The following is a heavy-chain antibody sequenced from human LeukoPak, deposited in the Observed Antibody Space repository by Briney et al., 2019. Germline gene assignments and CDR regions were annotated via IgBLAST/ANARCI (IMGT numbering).Heavy chain of an antibody. Sequence: SQTLSLTCVGCGDSISSAAYSWSWIRQPPGKGLVWIGYIFHTGSTFYNPSLKSRVTISVDNSKNQFSLRLPSVTAAATAVYYCARELWFANAPGSWLDPWGQGTLVTVSS. V-gene: IGHV4-30-2*01. CDR1: GDSISSAAYS. J-gene: IGHJ5*02. CDR2: IFHTGST. CDR3: ARELWFANAPGSWLDP. D-gene: IGHD3-10*01.